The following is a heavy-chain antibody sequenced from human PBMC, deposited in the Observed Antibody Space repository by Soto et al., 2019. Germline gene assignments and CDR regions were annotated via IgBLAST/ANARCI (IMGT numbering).Heavy chain of an antibody. CDR2: ISDSGTYI. CDR1: GFSFSGYR. Sequence: GGSLRLSCTASGFSFSGYRMNWVRQSPGKGLEWVCSISDSGTYINYADSVKGRFTISRDNAKNSLYLEMNSLRAEDTAVYYCARESEDLTSNFDYWGQGTLVTVSS. CDR3: ARESEDLTSNFDY. J-gene: IGHJ4*02. V-gene: IGHV3-21*06.